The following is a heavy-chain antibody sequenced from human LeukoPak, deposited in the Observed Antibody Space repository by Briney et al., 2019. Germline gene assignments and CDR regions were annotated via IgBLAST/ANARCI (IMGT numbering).Heavy chain of an antibody. CDR3: ARGLGSRVRGVIMSSQYYYYGMDV. CDR2: INHSGST. V-gene: IGHV4-34*01. Sequence: SETLSLTCAVYGGSFSGYYWSWIRQPPGKGLEWIGEINHSGSTNYNPSLKSRATISVDTSKNQFSLKLSSVTAADTAVYYCARGLGSRVRGVIMSSQYYYYGMDVWGKGTTVTVSS. D-gene: IGHD3-10*01. J-gene: IGHJ6*04. CDR1: GGSFSGYY.